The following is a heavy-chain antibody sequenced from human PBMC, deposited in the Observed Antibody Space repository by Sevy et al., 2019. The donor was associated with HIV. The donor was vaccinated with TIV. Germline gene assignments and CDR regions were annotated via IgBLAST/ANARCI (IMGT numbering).Heavy chain of an antibody. Sequence: GGSLRLSCRGSGFNFGDYIMSWFRQAPGKGLDWVGFIRNKTYGETGEYAASVKGRVTISRDDSKGIAYLQMNSLKTEDTARYYCTRAMYYYDSGSYYGMDVWGQGTTVTVSS. CDR1: GFNFGDYI. V-gene: IGHV3-49*03. J-gene: IGHJ6*02. CDR2: IRNKTYGETG. CDR3: TRAMYYYDSGSYYGMDV. D-gene: IGHD3-10*01.